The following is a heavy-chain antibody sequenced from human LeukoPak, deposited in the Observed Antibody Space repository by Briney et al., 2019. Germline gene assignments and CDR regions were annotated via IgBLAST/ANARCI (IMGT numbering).Heavy chain of an antibody. V-gene: IGHV1-69*01. CDR1: VGTFSSYA. CDR3: ASIYSGSPGAFDI. D-gene: IGHD1-26*01. J-gene: IGHJ3*02. Sequence: ASVKVSCKASVGTFSSYAISWVRQAPGQGLEWMGGIIPIFGTANYAQKFQGRVTITADESTSTAYMELSSLRSEDTAVYYCASIYSGSPGAFDIWGQGTMVTVSS. CDR2: IIPIFGTA.